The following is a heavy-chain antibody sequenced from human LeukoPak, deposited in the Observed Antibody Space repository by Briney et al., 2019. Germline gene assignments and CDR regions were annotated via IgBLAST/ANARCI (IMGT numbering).Heavy chain of an antibody. Sequence: GGSLRLSCAASGFTFSSYAMSWVRQAPGKGLEWVSAISGSGGSTYYADSVKGRFTISRDNSKNTLYLQMNSLRAEDTAVYYCARWLRGIADEDGVDVWGQGTTVTVSS. J-gene: IGHJ6*02. CDR1: GFTFSSYA. CDR2: ISGSGGST. V-gene: IGHV3-23*01. CDR3: ARWLRGIADEDGVDV. D-gene: IGHD6-13*01.